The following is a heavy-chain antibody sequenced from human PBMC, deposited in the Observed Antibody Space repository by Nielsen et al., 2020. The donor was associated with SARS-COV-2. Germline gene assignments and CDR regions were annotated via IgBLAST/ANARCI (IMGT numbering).Heavy chain of an antibody. CDR3: ARGGRITFGGADDAFDI. Sequence: SETLSLTCAVSGGSISSCGYSWSWIRPPPGKGLEWIGYIYHSGRTYYNPSLKRRVTISVDSSKNQFSLKLSSVTAADTAVYYCARGGRITFGGADDAFDIWGQGTMVTVSS. CDR1: GGSISSCGYS. CDR2: IYHSGRT. J-gene: IGHJ3*02. D-gene: IGHD3-16*01. V-gene: IGHV4-30-2*01.